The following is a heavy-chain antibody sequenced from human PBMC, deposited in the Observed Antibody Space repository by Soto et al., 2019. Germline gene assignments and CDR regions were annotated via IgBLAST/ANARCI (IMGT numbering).Heavy chain of an antibody. CDR3: ARDGAMTTVPTRLSYYYDMDA. V-gene: IGHV1-18*01. CDR1: GYTFTSYG. D-gene: IGHD4-4*01. Sequence: ASVKVSCKAPGYTFTSYGISWVRQAPGQGLEGMGWISAYNGNTNYAQKLQGRVTMTTDTSTSTAYMALRSPRSDDTAVYYCARDGAMTTVPTRLSYYYDMDAWGKGNTVTVSS. CDR2: ISAYNGNT. J-gene: IGHJ6*03.